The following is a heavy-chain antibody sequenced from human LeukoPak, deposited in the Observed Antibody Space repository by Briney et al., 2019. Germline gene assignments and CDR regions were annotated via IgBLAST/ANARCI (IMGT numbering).Heavy chain of an antibody. J-gene: IGHJ5*02. CDR3: ARAGWRIVVVPAAKDNWFDP. D-gene: IGHD2-2*01. Sequence: SQTLSLTCTVSGGSISSGGYYWSWIRQPPGKGLEWIGYIYDSGSTYYNPSLKSRTTISVDTSKNQFSLKLTSVTAADTAVYYCARAGWRIVVVPAAKDNWFDPWGQGTLVTVSS. CDR1: GGSISSGGYY. CDR2: IYDSGST. V-gene: IGHV4-30-4*01.